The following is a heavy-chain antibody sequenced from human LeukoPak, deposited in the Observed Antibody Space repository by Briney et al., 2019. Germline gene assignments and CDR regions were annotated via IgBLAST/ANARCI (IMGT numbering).Heavy chain of an antibody. D-gene: IGHD5-24*01. V-gene: IGHV3-7*03. J-gene: IGHJ4*02. CDR1: GFIFSSNW. Sequence: GGSLRLSCAASGFIFSSNWMSWVRLAPGKGLEWVANIKEDGTETYYVDSVKGRFTIPRDNAKNSLYLQMNSLRVEDTAVYYCAKEGRSLQTYWGQGTLVTVSS. CDR2: IKEDGTET. CDR3: AKEGRSLQTY.